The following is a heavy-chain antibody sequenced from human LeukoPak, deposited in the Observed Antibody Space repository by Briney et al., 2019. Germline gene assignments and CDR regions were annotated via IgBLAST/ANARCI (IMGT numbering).Heavy chain of an antibody. V-gene: IGHV1-24*01. J-gene: IGHJ6*02. CDR2: FDPEDGET. D-gene: IGHD3-10*01. CDR3: ASSWFGELNYGMDV. Sequence: ASVKVACTVSGYTLTELSMHWVRQAPGKGLEWMGGFDPEDGETIYAQKFQGRVTMTEDTSTDTAYMELSSLRSDDTAVYYCASSWFGELNYGMDVWGQGTTVTVSS. CDR1: GYTLTELS.